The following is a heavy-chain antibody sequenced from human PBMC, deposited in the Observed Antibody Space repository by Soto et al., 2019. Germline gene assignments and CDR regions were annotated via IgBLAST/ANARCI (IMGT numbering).Heavy chain of an antibody. CDR1: GGTFSSYA. V-gene: IGHV1-69*13. CDR2: IIPIFGTA. D-gene: IGHD1-1*01. CDR3: QLERRLTRGHFDY. Sequence: SVKVSCKASGGTFSSYAISWVRQAPGQGLEWMGGIIPIFGTANYAQKFQGRVTITAEESTSTAYMELSSLRSEDTAVYYWQLERRLTRGHFDYWGQGTLVTVSS. J-gene: IGHJ4*02.